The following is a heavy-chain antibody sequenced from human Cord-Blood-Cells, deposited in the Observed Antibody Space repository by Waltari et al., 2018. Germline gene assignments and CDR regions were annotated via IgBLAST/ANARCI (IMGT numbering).Heavy chain of an antibody. D-gene: IGHD7-27*01. CDR2: IKQDGSEK. J-gene: IGHJ3*02. Sequence: EVQLVESGGGLVQPGGSLRLSCAASGCTFSRYWMSWVGQAPGKGLEWVANIKQDGSEKYHVDSVKGRFTISRDNAKNSLYLQMNSLRAEDTAVYYCARGSTGDDAFDIWGQGTMVTVSS. CDR3: ARGSTGDDAFDI. CDR1: GCTFSRYW. V-gene: IGHV3-7*01.